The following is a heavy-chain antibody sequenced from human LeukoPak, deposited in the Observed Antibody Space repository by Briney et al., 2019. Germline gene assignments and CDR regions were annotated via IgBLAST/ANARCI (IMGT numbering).Heavy chain of an antibody. V-gene: IGHV4-34*01. Sequence: SETLSLTCAVYGGSFSGYYWSWIRQPPGKGLEWIGSIYYSGSTYYNPSLKSRVTISVDTSKNQFSLKLSSVTAADTAVYYCAAVDITYYYYGMDVWGQGTTVTVSS. J-gene: IGHJ6*02. CDR3: AAVDITYYYYGMDV. CDR2: IYYSGST. CDR1: GGSFSGYY. D-gene: IGHD5-12*01.